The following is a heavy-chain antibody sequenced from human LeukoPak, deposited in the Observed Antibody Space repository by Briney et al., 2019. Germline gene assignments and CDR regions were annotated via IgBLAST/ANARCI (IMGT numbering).Heavy chain of an antibody. V-gene: IGHV1-2*02. D-gene: IGHD1-26*01. Sequence: ASVKVSCKASGYTFTGYYMHWVRQAPGQGLEWMGWINPNSGGTNYAQKFQGRVTMTRDTSISTAYMELSRLRSDDTAVYYCARAGIVGATKGQFDFDYWGQGTLVTVSS. CDR1: GYTFTGYY. J-gene: IGHJ4*02. CDR2: INPNSGGT. CDR3: ARAGIVGATKGQFDFDY.